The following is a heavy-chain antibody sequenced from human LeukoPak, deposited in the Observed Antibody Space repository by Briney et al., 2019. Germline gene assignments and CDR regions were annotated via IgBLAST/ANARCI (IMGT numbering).Heavy chain of an antibody. J-gene: IGHJ4*02. CDR3: ALCSGGSCYAFDN. Sequence: GGSLRLSCVVSGFTFSRYAMTWVREAPGEGLEWVSTISGSDFITYYAVSVTGRFTISRDNSKNTVYLQMNSLRGDDTAVYYCALCSGGSCYAFDNWGQGTLVTVSS. CDR2: ISGSDFIT. D-gene: IGHD2-15*01. CDR1: GFTFSRYA. V-gene: IGHV3-23*01.